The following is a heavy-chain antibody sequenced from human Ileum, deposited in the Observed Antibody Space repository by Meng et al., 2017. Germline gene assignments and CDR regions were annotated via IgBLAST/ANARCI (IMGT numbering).Heavy chain of an antibody. CDR2: IYTSGST. CDR3: ARNMLITFGGVIVSVYFDY. CDR1: GGSISSYY. J-gene: IGHJ4*02. D-gene: IGHD3-16*02. V-gene: IGHV4-4*07. Sequence: SETLSLTCTVSGGSISSYYWSWIRQPAGKGLEWIGRIYTSGSTNYNPSLKSRVTMSVDTSKNQFSLKLSSVTAADTAVYYCARNMLITFGGVIVSVYFDYWGQGMLATVSS.